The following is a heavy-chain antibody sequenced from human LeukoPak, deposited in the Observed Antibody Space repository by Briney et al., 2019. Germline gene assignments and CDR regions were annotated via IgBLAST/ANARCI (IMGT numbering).Heavy chain of an antibody. CDR2: IYPCDSDT. CDR1: GYIFTSYW. Sequence: GESLKISCKGSGYIFTSYWIGWVRQMPGKGLEWMGIIYPCDSDTRYSPSFQGQVTISADKSISTAYLQWSSLKASDTAMYYCARLYYYDSSGYYLRGLLDYWGQGTLVTVSS. V-gene: IGHV5-51*01. CDR3: ARLYYYDSSGYYLRGLLDY. D-gene: IGHD3-22*01. J-gene: IGHJ4*02.